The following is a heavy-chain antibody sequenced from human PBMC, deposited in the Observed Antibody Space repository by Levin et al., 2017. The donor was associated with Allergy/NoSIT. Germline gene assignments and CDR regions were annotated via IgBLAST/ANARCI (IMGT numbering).Heavy chain of an antibody. Sequence: ASVKVSCKASGYTFTSYGISWVRQAPGQGLEWMGWISAYNGNTNYAQKLQGRVTMTTDTSTSTAYMELRSLRSDDTAVYYCARDQYVEKRWLQSPPCYWGQGTLVTVSS. D-gene: IGHD5-24*01. CDR1: GYTFTSYG. J-gene: IGHJ4*02. CDR2: ISAYNGNT. V-gene: IGHV1-18*01. CDR3: ARDQYVEKRWLQSPPCY.